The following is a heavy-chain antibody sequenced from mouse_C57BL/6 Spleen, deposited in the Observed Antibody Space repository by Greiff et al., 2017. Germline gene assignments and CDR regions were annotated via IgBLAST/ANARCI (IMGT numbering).Heavy chain of an antibody. CDR1: GYTFTSYW. CDR3: ARDRRYDDYAMDY. Sequence: QVQLQQSGAELAKPGASVKLSCKASGYTFTSYWMHWVKQRPGQGLEWIGYINPSSGYTTYNQKFKDKATLTADKSSSTAYMQLSSLTYEDSAVYYCARDRRYDDYAMDYWGQGTSVTVSS. CDR2: INPSSGYT. V-gene: IGHV1-7*01. D-gene: IGHD2-12*01. J-gene: IGHJ4*01.